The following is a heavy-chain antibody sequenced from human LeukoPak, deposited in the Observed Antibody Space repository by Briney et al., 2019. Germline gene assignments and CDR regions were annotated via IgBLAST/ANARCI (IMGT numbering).Heavy chain of an antibody. J-gene: IGHJ4*02. CDR2: ISSTGFYK. Sequence: GGSLRLSCAASGFTFGSYGMNWARQAPGRGLEWVASISSTGFYKYYADSVKGRFTISRDNSKTSLYLQMNSLRGEDSGVYYCARDYGDYYFDYWGQGTLVSVSS. CDR1: GFTFGSYG. V-gene: IGHV3-21*01. D-gene: IGHD4-17*01. CDR3: ARDYGDYYFDY.